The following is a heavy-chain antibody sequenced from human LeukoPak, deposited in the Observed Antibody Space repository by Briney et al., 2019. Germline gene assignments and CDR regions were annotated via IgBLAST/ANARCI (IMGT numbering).Heavy chain of an antibody. CDR1: GGTFSSYA. V-gene: IGHV1-69*01. Sequence: SSVKVSCKASGGTFSSYAISWVRRAPGQGLEWMGGIIPIFGTANYAQKFQGRVTITADESTSTAYMELSSLRSEDTAVYYCARAEGPYCSGGSCYRSRAFDIWGQGTMVTVSS. D-gene: IGHD2-15*01. J-gene: IGHJ3*02. CDR2: IIPIFGTA. CDR3: ARAEGPYCSGGSCYRSRAFDI.